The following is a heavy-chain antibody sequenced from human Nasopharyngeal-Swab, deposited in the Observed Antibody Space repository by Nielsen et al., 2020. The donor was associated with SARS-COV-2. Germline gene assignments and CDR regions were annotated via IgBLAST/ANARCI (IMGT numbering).Heavy chain of an antibody. CDR2: ITGSGGIT. J-gene: IGHJ2*01. V-gene: IGHV3-23*01. Sequence: GGSLRLSCAASGFIFGNSAMSWVRQAPGKGLEWVSGITGSGGITYYADSVEGRFTISRDNSKNTLYLQMNSLTAEDTAIYSCAKDGSHYDFWTGRWYFDLWGRGTLVTVSS. CDR3: AKDGSHYDFWTGRWYFDL. D-gene: IGHD3-3*01. CDR1: GFIFGNSA.